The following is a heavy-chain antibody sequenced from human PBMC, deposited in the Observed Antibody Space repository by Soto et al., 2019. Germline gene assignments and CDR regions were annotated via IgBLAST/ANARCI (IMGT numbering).Heavy chain of an antibody. Sequence: SGPTLVNPXQTLTLTCTFSGFSLSTSGVGVGWIRQPPGKALEWLALIYWNDDKRYSPSLKSRLTITKDTSKNQVVLTMTNMDPVDTATYYCAHTTLVVVITRPYYFDYWGQGTLVTVSS. D-gene: IGHD3-22*01. V-gene: IGHV2-5*01. CDR2: IYWNDDK. CDR1: GFSLSTSGVG. CDR3: AHTTLVVVITRPYYFDY. J-gene: IGHJ4*02.